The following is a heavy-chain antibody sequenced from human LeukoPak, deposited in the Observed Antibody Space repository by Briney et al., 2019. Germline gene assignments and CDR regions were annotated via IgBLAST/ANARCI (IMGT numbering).Heavy chain of an antibody. J-gene: IGHJ4*02. V-gene: IGHV1-24*01. D-gene: IGHD6-19*01. Sequence: ASVKVSCKVSGYTLTELSMHWVRQAPGKGLEWMGGFDPEDGETIYAQKFQGRVTITADESTSTAYMELSSLRSEDTAVYYCARDLHVSSGWARWGPGTLVTVSS. CDR3: ARDLHVSSGWAR. CDR2: FDPEDGET. CDR1: GYTLTELS.